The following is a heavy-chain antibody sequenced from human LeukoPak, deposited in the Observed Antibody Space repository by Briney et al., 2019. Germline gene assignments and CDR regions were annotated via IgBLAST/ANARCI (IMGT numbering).Heavy chain of an antibody. Sequence: SETLSLTCTVSGGSISSSSYYWGWIRQSPGMGLEWIGEIIHSGRTNYNPSLTSRVSISVDTSKNQFSLELSSVTAADTAVYYCARGILVKVYAAFDYWGQGTLVTVSS. CDR1: GGSISSSSYY. CDR2: IIHSGRT. J-gene: IGHJ4*02. CDR3: ARGILVKVYAAFDY. V-gene: IGHV4-39*07. D-gene: IGHD2/OR15-2a*01.